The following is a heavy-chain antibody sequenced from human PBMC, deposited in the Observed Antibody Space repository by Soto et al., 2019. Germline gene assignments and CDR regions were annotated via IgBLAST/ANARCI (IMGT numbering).Heavy chain of an antibody. CDR3: ARGAFCGGAPGCRDMDV. V-gene: IGHV1-18*01. Sequence: ASVKVSCKASGGTFSSYAISWVRQAPGQGLEWMGRISAYNGNTNYAQKLQGRVTMTTDTSTNTAYMELRNLRSDDTAVYYCARGAFCGGAPGCRDMDVWGQGTTVTVSS. D-gene: IGHD2-21*01. J-gene: IGHJ6*02. CDR1: GGTFSSYA. CDR2: ISAYNGNT.